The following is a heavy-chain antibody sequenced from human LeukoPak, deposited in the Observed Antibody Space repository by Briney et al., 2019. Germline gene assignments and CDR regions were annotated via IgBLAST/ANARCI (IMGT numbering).Heavy chain of an antibody. J-gene: IGHJ3*02. CDR3: ARWGSYQLLFPYDAFDI. CDR1: GYSFTSYW. Sequence: GESLKISCKGSGYSFTSYWIGWVRQMPGKGLEWMGIIYPGDSDTRYSPSFQGQVTISADKSISTAYLQWSSLKASDTAMYYCARWGSYQLLFPYDAFDIWGQGTMVTVSS. D-gene: IGHD2-2*01. CDR2: IYPGDSDT. V-gene: IGHV5-51*01.